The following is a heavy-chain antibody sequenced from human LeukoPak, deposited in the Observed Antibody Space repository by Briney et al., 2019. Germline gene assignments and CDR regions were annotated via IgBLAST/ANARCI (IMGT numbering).Heavy chain of an antibody. J-gene: IGHJ4*02. CDR3: ASATYSGDTSYVFDY. V-gene: IGHV4-4*07. Sequence: PSETLSLTCTVSGDSISSYYWNWFRPPAGKGLEWIGRLYASGSTSYNPSLESRVSMSLDTSKNQFSLCLYSVTAAATAVYYCASATYSGDTSYVFDYWGQGTLVSVSS. CDR1: GDSISSYY. CDR2: LYASGST. D-gene: IGHD1-26*01.